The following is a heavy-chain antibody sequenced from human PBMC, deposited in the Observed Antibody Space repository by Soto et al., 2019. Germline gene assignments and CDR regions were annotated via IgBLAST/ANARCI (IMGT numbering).Heavy chain of an antibody. CDR1: ISAFRSSG. J-gene: IGHJ4*02. CDR2: IDRNNGQT. D-gene: IGHD2-21*02. CDR3: ARELTGGDHY. V-gene: IGHV1-18*01. Sequence: QVELVQSGTEMKKPGASVKVSCRAAISAFRSSGISWVRQAPGQGLEWLGWIDRNNGQTKYSQSVHDRVTMTADASTKTVYMDLGSLTSDATAIYYCARELTGGDHYWGQGTLVIVSS.